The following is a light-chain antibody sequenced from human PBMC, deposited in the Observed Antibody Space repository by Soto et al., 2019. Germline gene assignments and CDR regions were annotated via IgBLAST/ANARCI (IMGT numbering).Light chain of an antibody. Sequence: EIVLTQSPGTLSLSPGERATLSCRASQSISNSYLAWHQQKPGQAPRLPIYAASNRATGIPDRFSGSGSGTDFTLTINRLEPEDFAVYYCQQYGSSPRTFGQGTKVEIK. CDR3: QQYGSSPRT. CDR2: AAS. V-gene: IGKV3-20*01. CDR1: QSISNSY. J-gene: IGKJ1*01.